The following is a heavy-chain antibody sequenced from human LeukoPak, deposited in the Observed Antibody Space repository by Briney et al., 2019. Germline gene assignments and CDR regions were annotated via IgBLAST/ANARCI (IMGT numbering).Heavy chain of an antibody. D-gene: IGHD2-21*02. CDR3: ARTDETAPAEDFQH. CDR1: GFTFSSYS. J-gene: IGHJ1*01. CDR2: IYSGGST. Sequence: GGSLRLSCAASGFTFSSYSMNWVRQAPGKGLEWVSVIYSGGSTYYADSVKGRFTISRDNSKNTLCLQMKSLRAEDTAVYYCARTDETAPAEDFQHWGQGTLVTVSS. V-gene: IGHV3-53*01.